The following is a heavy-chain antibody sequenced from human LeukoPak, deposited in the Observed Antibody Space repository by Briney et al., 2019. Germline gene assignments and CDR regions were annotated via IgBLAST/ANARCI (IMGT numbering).Heavy chain of an antibody. CDR1: GFSFSSSG. CDR2: IWYDGSDK. V-gene: IGHV3-33*06. Sequence: GGSLRLSCAASGFSFSSSGMHWVRQAPGKGLEWVAVIWYDGSDKDYADSVKGRFIISRDNSKNTLYLQMNSVRAEDTAVYYCAKDQPKSHNAFDIWGQGTMVTVSS. CDR3: AKDQPKSHNAFDI. J-gene: IGHJ3*02.